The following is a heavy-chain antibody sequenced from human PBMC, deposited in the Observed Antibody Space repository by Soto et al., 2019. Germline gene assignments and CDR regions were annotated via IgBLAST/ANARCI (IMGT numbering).Heavy chain of an antibody. V-gene: IGHV1-46*03. CDR1: GSTFTSHY. Sequence: ASVKVSCKASGSTFTSHYMHWVRQAPGQGLKWMGIINSSGGSTSYAQKFQGRVTMTRDTSTNTVFMELSSLRSEDTAVYYCARGPSGVPWAFDIWGQGIMVTASS. J-gene: IGHJ3*02. CDR3: ARGPSGVPWAFDI. CDR2: INSSGGST. D-gene: IGHD3-10*01.